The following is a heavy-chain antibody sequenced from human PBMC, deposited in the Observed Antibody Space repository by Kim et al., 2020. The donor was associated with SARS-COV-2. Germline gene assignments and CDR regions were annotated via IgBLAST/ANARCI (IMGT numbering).Heavy chain of an antibody. D-gene: IGHD4-17*01. J-gene: IGHJ4*02. CDR3: ARTVDHGDCPSLDY. Sequence: NPALKDRVTRSVYTSKNQFSLRLKAVTAADTAVYYCARTVDHGDCPSLDYWGQGTLVTVSS. V-gene: IGHV4-4*07.